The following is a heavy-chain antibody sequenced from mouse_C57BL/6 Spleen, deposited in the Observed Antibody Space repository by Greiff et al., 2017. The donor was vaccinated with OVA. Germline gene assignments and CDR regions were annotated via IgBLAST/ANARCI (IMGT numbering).Heavy chain of an antibody. CDR1: GFSLTSYG. V-gene: IGHV2-5*01. J-gene: IGHJ1*03. CDR2: IWRGGST. CDR3: AKNDGKSWYCDV. Sequence: QVQLQQSGPGLVQPSQSLSITCTVSGFSLTSYGVHWVRQSPGTGLEWLGVIWRGGSTDYNAAFMSRLSITKDNSKSQVFFKMNSLQADDTAIYYCAKNDGKSWYCDVWGTGTTVTVSS.